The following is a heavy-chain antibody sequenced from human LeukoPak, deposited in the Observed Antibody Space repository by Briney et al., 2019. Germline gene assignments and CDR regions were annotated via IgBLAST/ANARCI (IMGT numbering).Heavy chain of an antibody. CDR1: GGSISSSSYY. Sequence: SETLSLTCTVPGGSISSSSYYWGWIRQPPGKGLEWIGSIYYIGSTYQNRSLRSRVTISVDTSKNQFSLKLSSVTAADTAVYYCARATYGSGSYNWFDPWGQGTLVTVSS. D-gene: IGHD3-10*01. V-gene: IGHV4-39*07. CDR3: ARATYGSGSYNWFDP. CDR2: IYYIGST. J-gene: IGHJ5*02.